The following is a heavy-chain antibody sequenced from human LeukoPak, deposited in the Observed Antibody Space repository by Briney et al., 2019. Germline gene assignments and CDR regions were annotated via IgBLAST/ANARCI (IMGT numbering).Heavy chain of an antibody. V-gene: IGHV3-23*01. CDR2: ISGSGGST. CDR3: AKGEFGRGWPN. D-gene: IGHD6-19*01. Sequence: GGSLRLSCAASGFTFSSYAMSWVRQAPGKGLAWVSAISGSGGSTYYADSVKGRFTISRDNSKNTLYLQMNSLRAEDTAVYYCAKGEFGRGWPNWGQGTLVTVSS. J-gene: IGHJ4*02. CDR1: GFTFSSYA.